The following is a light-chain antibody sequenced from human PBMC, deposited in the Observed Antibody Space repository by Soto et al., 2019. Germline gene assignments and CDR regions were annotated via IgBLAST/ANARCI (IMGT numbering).Light chain of an antibody. V-gene: IGLV2-14*01. CDR1: SSDVGGYNY. Sequence: QSALTQPASVSGSPGQSITISCTGTSSDVGGYNYVSWYQQHPGKAPKPMIYDVSNRPSGVSNRFSGSKSGNTASLTISGLQAEDEADYYCSSYTSSSTVVFGGGTKVTV. J-gene: IGLJ2*01. CDR2: DVS. CDR3: SSYTSSSTVV.